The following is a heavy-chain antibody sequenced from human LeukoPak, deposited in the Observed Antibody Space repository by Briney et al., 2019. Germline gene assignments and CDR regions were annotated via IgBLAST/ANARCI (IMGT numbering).Heavy chain of an antibody. V-gene: IGHV4-39*01. CDR2: IYYSGST. J-gene: IGHJ4*02. Sequence: SETLSLTCTVYAGSISSSSHFWGWLRQPPGKGLEWIGSIYYSGSTYYNPSLESRVTISVDTSKNQFSLKVASVTAADTAVYYCARRGGPSGTYYFDSWGQGTLVTVSS. CDR1: AGSISSSSHF. CDR3: ARRGGPSGTYYFDS. D-gene: IGHD1-26*01.